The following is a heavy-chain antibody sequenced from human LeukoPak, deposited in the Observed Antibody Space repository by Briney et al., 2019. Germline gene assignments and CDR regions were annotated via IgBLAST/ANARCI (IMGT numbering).Heavy chain of an antibody. CDR2: ISLAGQT. CDR1: GGSISGTNW. CDR3: SRESGPFCPFGY. D-gene: IGHD1-26*01. Sequence: KSSETLSLTCGVSGGSISGTNWWSWARQPPGQGLEWIGEISLAGQTNYNPSLNGRVTMSLDKSSNQLSLHLTSVTAADTATYFCSRESGPFCPFGYWGQGTLVIVSS. J-gene: IGHJ4*02. V-gene: IGHV4/OR15-8*02.